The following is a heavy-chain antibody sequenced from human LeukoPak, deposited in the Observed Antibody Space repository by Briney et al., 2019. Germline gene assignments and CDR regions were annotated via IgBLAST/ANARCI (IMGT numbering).Heavy chain of an antibody. D-gene: IGHD3-22*01. CDR3: ARDVASSGYYWD. Sequence: ASVKVSCKASGYTFTSYYMHWVRQAPGQGLEWMGIINPSGGSTSYAQKFQDRVAMTRDTSTSTVYMELSSLRSEDTAVYYCARDVASSGYYWDWGQGTLVTVSS. V-gene: IGHV1-46*01. CDR2: INPSGGST. J-gene: IGHJ4*02. CDR1: GYTFTSYY.